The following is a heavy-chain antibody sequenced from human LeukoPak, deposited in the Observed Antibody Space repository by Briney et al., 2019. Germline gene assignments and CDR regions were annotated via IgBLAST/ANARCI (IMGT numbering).Heavy chain of an antibody. V-gene: IGHV3-15*01. CDR3: PWQTKFDFWRMDY. CDR1: GFSFTAAW. J-gene: IGHJ4*02. Sequence: GGSLRLXCAASGFSFTAAWMSWDRQAPGKGPEWVGRIKSRGGGETTDYAAPVKGRFTISRDDSKDTLYLQMDGLKTEDTAVYYCPWQTKFDFWRMDYWGLGTLVTVSS. D-gene: IGHD3-3*01. CDR2: IKSRGGGETT.